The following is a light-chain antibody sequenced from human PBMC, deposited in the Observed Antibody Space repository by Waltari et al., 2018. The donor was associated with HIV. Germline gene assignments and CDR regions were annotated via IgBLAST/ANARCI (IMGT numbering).Light chain of an antibody. Sequence: DIQLTQSPSFLSASVGDRVTITCRASQGISSHLAWYQQKPGKAPKLLIFAASTLQSGVPSTFSGSGSGTEFTLTISSLQPEDFAIYFCQQLNSYPLTFGGGTKVEIK. CDR2: AAS. V-gene: IGKV1-9*01. J-gene: IGKJ4*01. CDR3: QQLNSYPLT. CDR1: QGISSH.